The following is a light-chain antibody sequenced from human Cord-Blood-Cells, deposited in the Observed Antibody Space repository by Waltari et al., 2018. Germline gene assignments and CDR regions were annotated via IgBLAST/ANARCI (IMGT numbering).Light chain of an antibody. J-gene: IGKJ2*01. CDR3: QQYNNWSPYP. Sequence: EIMLPQSPATLSVSPGERATVPCRASQSVSRNLALYQQKTGQAPRHLIDGASTRATGIPAKFSGSGSGTEFTLSISSLQAEDFAVDYCQQYNNWSPYPFGKWTKLEI. CDR2: GAS. V-gene: IGKV3-15*01. CDR1: QSVSRN.